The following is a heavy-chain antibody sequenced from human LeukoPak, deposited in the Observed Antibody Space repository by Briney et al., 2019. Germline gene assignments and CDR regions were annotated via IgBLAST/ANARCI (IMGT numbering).Heavy chain of an antibody. CDR2: IWNDGSNK. D-gene: IGHD6-13*01. Sequence: GGSLRLSCAASGFTFSSYSMNWVRQAPGKGLEWVAVIWNDGSNKYYADSVKGRFTISRDNSKNTLYLQMNSLRAEDTAVYYCARDRSLYTSSWYYFDYWGQGTLVTVSS. CDR3: ARDRSLYTSSWYYFDY. J-gene: IGHJ4*02. V-gene: IGHV3-33*08. CDR1: GFTFSSYS.